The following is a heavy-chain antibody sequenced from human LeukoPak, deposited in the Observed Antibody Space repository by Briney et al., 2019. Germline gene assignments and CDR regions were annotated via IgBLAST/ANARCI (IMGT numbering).Heavy chain of an antibody. CDR3: AREGDGYKGDY. V-gene: IGHV3-74*01. Sequence: GGSLRLSCAASGFTFSTYWMHWVRQAAGKGLVWVSRINSDGSSTSYADSVKGRFTISRDNAKNSLYLQMNSLRAEDTAVYYCAREGDGYKGDYWGQGTLITVSS. D-gene: IGHD5-24*01. CDR1: GFTFSTYW. J-gene: IGHJ4*02. CDR2: INSDGSST.